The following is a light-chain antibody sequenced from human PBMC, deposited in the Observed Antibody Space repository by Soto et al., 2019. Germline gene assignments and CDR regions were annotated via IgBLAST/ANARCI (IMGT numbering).Light chain of an antibody. J-gene: IGKJ2*01. CDR3: QQHDNLPSYT. Sequence: DIQMSQSPSSLSASVGDRVTITCQASQDISNYLNWYQHKPGKAPKLLIFRASNLETGVPSRFSGGGSGTHFAFTISSLQPEDIATYYCQQHDNLPSYTFGPGTKLEIK. CDR1: QDISNY. CDR2: RAS. V-gene: IGKV1-33*01.